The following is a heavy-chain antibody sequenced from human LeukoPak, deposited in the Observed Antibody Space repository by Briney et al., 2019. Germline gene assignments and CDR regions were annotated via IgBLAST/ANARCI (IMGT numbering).Heavy chain of an antibody. CDR2: INPNSGGT. CDR3: ARDHEYYDSSGYYFGY. J-gene: IGHJ4*02. D-gene: IGHD3-22*01. Sequence: ASVKVSCKASGYTFTGYYMHWVRRAPGQGLEWMGRINPNSGGTNYAQKFQGRVTMTRDTSISTAYMELSRLRSDDTAVYYCARDHEYYDSSGYYFGYWGQGTLVTVST. CDR1: GYTFTGYY. V-gene: IGHV1-2*06.